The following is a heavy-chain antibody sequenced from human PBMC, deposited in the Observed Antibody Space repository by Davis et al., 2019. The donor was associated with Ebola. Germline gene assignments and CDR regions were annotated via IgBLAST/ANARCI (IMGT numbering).Heavy chain of an antibody. D-gene: IGHD3-22*01. CDR3: AREGGGYGYFDY. J-gene: IGHJ4*02. CDR1: GYIFTNYL. Sequence: ASVKVSCKASGYIFTNYLIHWMRQAPGQSLEWMGWINVGNGNTKYSQKFQGRVTITRVTSASTAYMELSSLTSQDTSVYYCAREGGGYGYFDYWGQGTLVTVSS. V-gene: IGHV1-3*01. CDR2: INVGNGNT.